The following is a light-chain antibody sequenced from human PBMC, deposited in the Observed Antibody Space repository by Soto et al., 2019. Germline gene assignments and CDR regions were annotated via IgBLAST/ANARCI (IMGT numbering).Light chain of an antibody. V-gene: IGLV2-14*01. J-gene: IGLJ3*02. CDR1: SSDVGGYNY. Sequence: QSALTQPASVSGSPGQSITISCTGTSSDVGGYNYVSWYQQHPGKAPKLMIYEISNRPSGVSNRFSGSKSGNTASLTISGLQAEDEGDYYCMSYTTSSSTLVFGGGTKVTVL. CDR3: MSYTTSSSTLV. CDR2: EIS.